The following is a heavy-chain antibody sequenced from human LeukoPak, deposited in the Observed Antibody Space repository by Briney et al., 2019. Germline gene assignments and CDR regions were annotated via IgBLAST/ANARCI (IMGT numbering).Heavy chain of an antibody. J-gene: IGHJ2*01. CDR1: GDSINNNNYY. CDR2: IYYNGRT. D-gene: IGHD6-6*01. Sequence: SETLSLTCTVSGDSINNNNYYWGWVRQPPGKGLEWIGNIYYNGRTYYSPSLKSRGTISVDTSNNQFSLRLSSVTAADTAVYYCARSFIAARYWYFDLWGRGTLVTVSS. CDR3: ARSFIAARYWYFDL. V-gene: IGHV4-39*01.